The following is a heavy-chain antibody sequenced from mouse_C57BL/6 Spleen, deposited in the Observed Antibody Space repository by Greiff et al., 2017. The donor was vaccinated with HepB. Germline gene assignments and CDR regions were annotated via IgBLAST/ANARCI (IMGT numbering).Heavy chain of an antibody. CDR3: AREGTTEDYAMDY. Sequence: EVQLQESGPELVKPGASVKMSCKASGYTFTDYNMHWVKQSHGKSLEWIGYINPNNGGTSYNQKFKGKATLTVNKSSSTAYMELRSLTSEDSAVYYCAREGTTEDYAMDYWGQGTSVTVSS. J-gene: IGHJ4*01. CDR2: INPNNGGT. CDR1: GYTFTDYN. D-gene: IGHD1-1*01. V-gene: IGHV1-22*01.